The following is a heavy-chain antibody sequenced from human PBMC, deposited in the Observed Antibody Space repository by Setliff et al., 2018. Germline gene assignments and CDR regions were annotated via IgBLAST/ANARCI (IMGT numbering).Heavy chain of an antibody. D-gene: IGHD3-22*01. J-gene: IGHJ3*02. CDR3: AREFGISGYYGRSSHYSFDT. CDR1: GGSISSYS. V-gene: IGHV4-59*13. Sequence: PSETLSLTCTVSGGSISSYSWSWIRQSPGRGLEWIGFIYYTGSTNYNPSLKSRVTISGDTSKNQFSLKLNSVTAADTAVYYCAREFGISGYYGRSSHYSFDTWGQGTAVTVSS. CDR2: IYYTGST.